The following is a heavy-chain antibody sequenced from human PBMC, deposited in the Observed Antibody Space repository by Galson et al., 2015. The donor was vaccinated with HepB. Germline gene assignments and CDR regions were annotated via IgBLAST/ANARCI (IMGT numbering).Heavy chain of an antibody. D-gene: IGHD3-9*01. J-gene: IGHJ5*02. CDR2: INPSGGST. CDR3: ARDNILTGWQCNWFDP. V-gene: IGHV1-46*04. CDR1: GYTFSRYF. Sequence: SVKVSCKASGYTFSRYFMHWVRQAPGQGLEWMGVINPSGGSTTYAQKLEGRVTMTWDTSTSTVYMELSSLTSDDTAVYYCARDNILTGWQCNWFDPWGQGTLVTVSS.